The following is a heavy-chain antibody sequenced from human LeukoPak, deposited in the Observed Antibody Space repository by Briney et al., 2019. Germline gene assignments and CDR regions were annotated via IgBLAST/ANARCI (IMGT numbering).Heavy chain of an antibody. D-gene: IGHD3-10*01. V-gene: IGHV4-34*01. Sequence: SETLSLTCAVYGGPFSGYYWSWTRQPPGKGLEWIGEINHSGSTNYIPSLKSRVTISVDTSKNQFSLKLSSVTAADTAVYYCAREDYGSGSSPPYFDYWGQGTLVTVSS. CDR1: GGPFSGYY. CDR3: AREDYGSGSSPPYFDY. J-gene: IGHJ4*02. CDR2: INHSGST.